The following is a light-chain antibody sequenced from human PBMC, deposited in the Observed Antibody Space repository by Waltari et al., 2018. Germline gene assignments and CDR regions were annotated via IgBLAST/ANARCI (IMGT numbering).Light chain of an antibody. CDR1: QSVLYSSNNKNY. J-gene: IGKJ4*01. V-gene: IGKV4-1*01. Sequence: DIVMTQSPDSLAVSLGERATINCKSSQSVLYSSNNKNYLACYQQKPGQPPKLLIYWASTRESGVPDRFSGSGSGTDFTLTISSLQAEDVAVYYCQQYYSMPPTFGGGTKVEIK. CDR2: WAS. CDR3: QQYYSMPPT.